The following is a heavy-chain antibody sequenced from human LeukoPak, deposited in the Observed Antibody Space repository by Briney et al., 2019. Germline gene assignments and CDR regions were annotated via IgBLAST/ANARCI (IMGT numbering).Heavy chain of an antibody. D-gene: IGHD4-23*01. CDR2: ISGSGGST. Sequence: GGSLRLSCAASGFTFSSYAMSWVRQAPGKGLEWVSAISGSGGSTYYADSVKGRFTISRDNSKNTLYLQMNSLRAEDTAVYYCAKLHYGANSGGRYGMDVWGQGTTVTVSS. CDR3: AKLHYGANSGGRYGMDV. V-gene: IGHV3-23*01. CDR1: GFTFSSYA. J-gene: IGHJ6*02.